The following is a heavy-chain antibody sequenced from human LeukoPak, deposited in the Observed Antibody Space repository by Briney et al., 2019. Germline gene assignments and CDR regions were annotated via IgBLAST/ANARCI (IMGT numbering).Heavy chain of an antibody. CDR2: IYPADSDT. J-gene: IGHJ4*02. V-gene: IGHV5-51*01. Sequence: GEPLKISCQVSGYTFTSSWIGWLRQMPGKGLEWRGIIYPADSDTRYKPSFEGQVTISADKSISTAYLQWSSLKASDTAMYYCARHTRIQPCSLDYWGQGTLVTVSS. CDR3: ARHTRIQPCSLDY. CDR1: GYTFTSSW. D-gene: IGHD5-18*01.